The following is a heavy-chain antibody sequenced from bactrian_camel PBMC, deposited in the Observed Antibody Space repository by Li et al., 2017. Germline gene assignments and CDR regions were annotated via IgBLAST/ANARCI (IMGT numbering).Heavy chain of an antibody. D-gene: IGHD2*01. V-gene: IGHV3S60*01. CDR2: ISWNGGDT. Sequence: VQLVESGGGSVQAGGSLRLSCGASGSPNSRNCMGWFRQAPGKEREGVSCISWNGGDTAYADSVMGRFTISQDKAANTVFLQMDSLTPEDTAMYYCATEIDLFRCTWSPGDFRYWGQGTQVTVS. CDR3: ATEIDLFRCTWSPGDFRY. CDR1: GSPNSRNC. J-gene: IGHJ6*01.